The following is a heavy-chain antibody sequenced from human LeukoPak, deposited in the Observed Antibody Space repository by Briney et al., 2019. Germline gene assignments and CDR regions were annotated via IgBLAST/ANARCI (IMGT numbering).Heavy chain of an antibody. J-gene: IGHJ3*02. CDR3: ARNSAIAVDDAFDI. V-gene: IGHV1-69*05. D-gene: IGHD2/OR15-2a*01. CDR2: IIPIFGTA. Sequence: SVKVSCKASGYTFTSYGISWVRQAPGQGLEWMGGIIPIFGTANYAQKSQGRGTITTDESTSTAYMELSSLRSEDTAVYYCARNSAIAVDDAFDIWGQGTMVTVSS. CDR1: GYTFTSYG.